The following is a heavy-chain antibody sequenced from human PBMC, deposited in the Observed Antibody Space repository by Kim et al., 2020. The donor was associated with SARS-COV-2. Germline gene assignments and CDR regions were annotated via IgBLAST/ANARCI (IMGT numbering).Heavy chain of an antibody. CDR1: GFTFSNAW. CDR2: IKSKTDGGTT. Sequence: GGSLRLSCAASGFTFSNAWMSWVRQAPGKGLEWVGRIKSKTDGGTTDYAAPVKGRFTISRDDSKNTLYLQMNSLKTEDTAVYYCTTDRDVIFEYSSSLNALGGPPQKQNFDYWGQGTLVTVSS. D-gene: IGHD6-6*01. J-gene: IGHJ4*02. CDR3: TTDRDVIFEYSSSLNALGGPPQKQNFDY. V-gene: IGHV3-15*01.